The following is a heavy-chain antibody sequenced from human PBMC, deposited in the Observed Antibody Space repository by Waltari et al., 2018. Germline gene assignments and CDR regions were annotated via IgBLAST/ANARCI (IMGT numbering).Heavy chain of an antibody. V-gene: IGHV4-34*01. Sequence: QVQLQQWGAGLLKPSETLSLTCSVYGGSFSGYYWSWTRQPPGKGLEWIGEINHSGSTNYNPSLKSRVTISVDTSKNQFSLKLSSVTAAVTAVYYCARGVTMVQGVFYFDYWGQGTLVTVSS. CDR1: GGSFSGYY. J-gene: IGHJ4*02. CDR3: ARGVTMVQGVFYFDY. CDR2: INHSGST. D-gene: IGHD3-10*01.